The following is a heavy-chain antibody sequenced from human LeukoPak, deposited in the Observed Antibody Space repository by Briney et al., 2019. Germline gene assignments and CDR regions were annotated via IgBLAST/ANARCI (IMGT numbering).Heavy chain of an antibody. J-gene: IGHJ4*02. V-gene: IGHV3-21*01. D-gene: IGHD1-1*01. CDR1: GFTFSSYS. Sequence: PGGSPRLSCAASGFTFSSYSMNWVRQAPGKGLEWVSSISSSRSYIYYADSVKGRFTISRDNAKNSLCLQMNSLRAEDTAVYYCARDALLELEPTLVPFDYWGQGTRVTVSS. CDR3: ARDALLELEPTLVPFDY. CDR2: ISSSRSYI.